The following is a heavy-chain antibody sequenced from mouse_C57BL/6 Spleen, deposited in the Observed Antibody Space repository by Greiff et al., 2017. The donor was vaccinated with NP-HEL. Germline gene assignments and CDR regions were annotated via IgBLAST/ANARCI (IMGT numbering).Heavy chain of an antibody. CDR3: ARGLYDGYPSWDLDD. CDR1: GYTFTSYW. D-gene: IGHD2-3*01. J-gene: IGHJ1*03. V-gene: IGHV1-55*01. Sequence: QVQLQQPGAELVKPGASVKMSCKASGYTFTSYWIPWVKQRPGQGLEWIGDIYPGSGSTNYNEKFKGRATLSAEKSSSTAYMQLSSLTSENSAVYFCARGLYDGYPSWDLDDWGTGTTVTVSS. CDR2: IYPGSGST.